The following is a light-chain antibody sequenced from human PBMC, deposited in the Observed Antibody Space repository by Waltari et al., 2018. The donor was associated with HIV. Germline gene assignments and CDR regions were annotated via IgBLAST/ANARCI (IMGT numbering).Light chain of an antibody. CDR3: QKYYSTPWT. Sequence: DIVMTQSPDSLVVSLGERATINCKSSQNILYRSNNKNYLAWYQQKPGQPPKRLTYWSATRETGVPDRFSGSGSGRDFTLTISSLQAEDEAVYYCQKYYSTPWTFGQGTKVEIK. J-gene: IGKJ1*01. CDR2: WSA. CDR1: QNILYRSNNKNY. V-gene: IGKV4-1*01.